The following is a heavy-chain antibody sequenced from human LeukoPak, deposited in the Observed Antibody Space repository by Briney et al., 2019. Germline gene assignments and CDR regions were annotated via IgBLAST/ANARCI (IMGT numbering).Heavy chain of an antibody. CDR3: ARHRWFGDYYYYYYMDV. Sequence: PSDTLSLTCTVSGVSISSSNSYWGWIRQPPGKGLEWIRSIYYSGNTYYNASLKSQVTISVDTSKNQFSLKLSSVTAADTAVYCCARHRWFGDYYYYYYMDVWGKGTTVTISS. CDR2: IYYSGNT. D-gene: IGHD3-10*01. CDR1: GVSISSSNSY. J-gene: IGHJ6*03. V-gene: IGHV4-39*01.